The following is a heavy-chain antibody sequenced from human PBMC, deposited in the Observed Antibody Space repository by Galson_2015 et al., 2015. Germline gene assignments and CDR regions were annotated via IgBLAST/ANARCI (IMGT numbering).Heavy chain of an antibody. J-gene: IGHJ4*02. D-gene: IGHD6-19*01. CDR3: ATVTGYSSGWETGFDY. Sequence: CAISGDSVSSNSAAWNWIRQSPSRGLEWLGRTYYRSKWYNDYAVSVKSRITINPDTSKNQFSLQLNSVTPEDTAMYYCATVTGYSSGWETGFDYWGQGTLVTVSS. V-gene: IGHV6-1*01. CDR1: GDSVSSNSAA. CDR2: TYYRSKWYN.